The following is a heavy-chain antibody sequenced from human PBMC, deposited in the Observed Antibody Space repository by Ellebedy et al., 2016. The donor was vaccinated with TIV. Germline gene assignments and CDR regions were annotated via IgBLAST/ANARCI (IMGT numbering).Heavy chain of an antibody. D-gene: IGHD5-18*01. CDR2: IYSGGAT. Sequence: PGGSLRLSCAASGFTVSSNYMSWVRQAPGKVLEWVSVIYSGGATSYADSVKGRFTISRDNSKNTLYLQMNSLRVEDTAVYYCARKYIYGFDWGQGTLVTVSS. CDR1: GFTVSSNY. J-gene: IGHJ4*02. V-gene: IGHV3-66*01. CDR3: ARKYIYGFD.